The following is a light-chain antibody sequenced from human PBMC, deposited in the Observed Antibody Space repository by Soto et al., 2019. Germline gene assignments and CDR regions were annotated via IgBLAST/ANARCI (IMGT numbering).Light chain of an antibody. V-gene: IGLV2-14*03. CDR1: SSDVGAYNY. CDR2: DVS. CDR3: NSYTRSSRYV. J-gene: IGLJ1*01. Sequence: QSALTQPASVSASLGQPITISCTGTSSDVGAYNYVYWYQQHPGKAPKLIIYDVSNRPSGIPNRLSGSKSGNTASLTISGLQAEDAAYYYCNSYTRSSRYVFGTGTKVTVL.